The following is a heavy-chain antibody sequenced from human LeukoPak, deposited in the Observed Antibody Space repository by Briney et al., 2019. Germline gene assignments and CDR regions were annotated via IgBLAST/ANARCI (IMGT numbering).Heavy chain of an antibody. Sequence: SVKVSCKASGYTFTSYGISWVRQAPGQGLEWMGGIIPIFGTANYAQKFQGRVTITADKSTSTAYMELSSLRSEDTAVYYCARTRSSSSSWYGQFDYWGQGTLVTVSS. CDR3: ARTRSSSSSWYGQFDY. V-gene: IGHV1-69*06. J-gene: IGHJ4*02. CDR2: IIPIFGTA. CDR1: GYTFTSYG. D-gene: IGHD6-13*01.